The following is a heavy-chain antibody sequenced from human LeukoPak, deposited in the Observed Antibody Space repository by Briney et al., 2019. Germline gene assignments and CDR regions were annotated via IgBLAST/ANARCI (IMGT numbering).Heavy chain of an antibody. J-gene: IGHJ4*02. CDR2: ISSNGGST. CDR3: ARWGTALDY. Sequence: PGGSLRLSWAASGFTFNSSAIHWVRQAPGKGLEYVSAISSNGGSTYYANSVKGRFTISRDNSKNALYLQMGSLRVEDMAVYYCARWGTALDYWGQGTLVTVSS. V-gene: IGHV3-64*01. D-gene: IGHD5-18*01. CDR1: GFTFNSSA.